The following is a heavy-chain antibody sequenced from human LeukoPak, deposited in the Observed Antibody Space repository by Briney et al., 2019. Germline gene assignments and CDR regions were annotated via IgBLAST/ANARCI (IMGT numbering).Heavy chain of an antibody. J-gene: IGHJ4*02. CDR2: FYYSGST. CDR1: GGSISSYY. V-gene: IGHV4-39*01. CDR3: ARHDRYDFNFDY. Sequence: SETLSLTCTVSGGSISSYYWGWIRQPPGKGLEWIGTFYYSGSTYYNPSLKSRVTISVDTSKNHFSLKLSSVTAADTAVYYCARHDRYDFNFDYWGQGTLVTVSS. D-gene: IGHD3-3*01.